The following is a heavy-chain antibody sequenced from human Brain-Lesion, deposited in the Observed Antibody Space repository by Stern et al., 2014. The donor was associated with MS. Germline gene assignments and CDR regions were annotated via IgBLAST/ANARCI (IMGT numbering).Heavy chain of an antibody. D-gene: IGHD6-13*01. Sequence: VQLVESGAEVKKPGASVKVSCKVSGYTLTELSMHWVRQAPGKGLEWMGGFDPEGGESIYEQKFQGRVTMTEDTSTDTAYMELSSLRSEDTAIYYCATDLQQPLVDTFDIWGQGTMVTVSS. CDR1: GYTLTELS. J-gene: IGHJ3*02. CDR3: ATDLQQPLVDTFDI. V-gene: IGHV1-24*01. CDR2: FDPEGGES.